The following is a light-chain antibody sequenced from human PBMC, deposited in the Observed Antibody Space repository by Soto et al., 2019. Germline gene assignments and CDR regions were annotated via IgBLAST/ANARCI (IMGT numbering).Light chain of an antibody. Sequence: EIVLTQSPGPLSLSPGERATLSCRSSQSVSSYYLAWYQQKPGQAPRLIIYAASSRATGIPDRFSGGGSGTDFTLTISRLEPEDFAVYYCQQCGSSPWTLGQGTKVDIK. V-gene: IGKV3-20*01. J-gene: IGKJ1*01. CDR3: QQCGSSPWT. CDR1: QSVSSYY. CDR2: AAS.